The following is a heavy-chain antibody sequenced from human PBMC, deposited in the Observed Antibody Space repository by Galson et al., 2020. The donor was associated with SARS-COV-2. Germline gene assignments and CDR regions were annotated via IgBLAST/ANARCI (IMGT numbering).Heavy chain of an antibody. Sequence: ETSETLSLTCTVSGGSITNPAYYWGWIRQSPGKGLQWIASIYYSGSASYSPSLKSRVTISVDTSKNQLSLNLRSMTAADTAVYYCARLSYDSTANDFAFDFWGQGTQVTVSS. CDR3: ARLSYDSTANDFAFDF. CDR1: GGSITNPAYY. CDR2: IYYSGSA. V-gene: IGHV4-39*01. J-gene: IGHJ4*02. D-gene: IGHD3-22*01.